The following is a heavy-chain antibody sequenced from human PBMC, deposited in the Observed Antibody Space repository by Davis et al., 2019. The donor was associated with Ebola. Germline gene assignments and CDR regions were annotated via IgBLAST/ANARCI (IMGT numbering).Heavy chain of an antibody. J-gene: IGHJ3*02. CDR1: GGSISSYY. CDR2: IYYSGST. D-gene: IGHD3-22*01. V-gene: IGHV4-59*08. Sequence: MPSETLSLTCTVSGGSISSYYWSWIRQPHGKGLEWIGYIYYSGSTNYNPSLKSRVTISVDTSKNQFSLKLSSVTAADTAVYYCARRLYYYDSSGYSAGAFDIWGQGTMVTVSS. CDR3: ARRLYYYDSSGYSAGAFDI.